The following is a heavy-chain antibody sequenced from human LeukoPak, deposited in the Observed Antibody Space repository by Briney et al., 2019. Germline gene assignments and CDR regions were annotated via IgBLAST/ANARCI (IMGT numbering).Heavy chain of an antibody. D-gene: IGHD6-13*01. CDR2: ISASGGST. J-gene: IGHJ4*02. V-gene: IGHV3-23*01. Sequence: GGSLRLSCAASGLTFTSNDMHWVRQAPGQGLEWVSDISASGGSTYYADSVKGRFTVSRDNSKNTLYLQMSSLRADDTAVYYCAKGPRQQLVTRFDNWGQGTLVTVSS. CDR3: AKGPRQQLVTRFDN. CDR1: GLTFTSND.